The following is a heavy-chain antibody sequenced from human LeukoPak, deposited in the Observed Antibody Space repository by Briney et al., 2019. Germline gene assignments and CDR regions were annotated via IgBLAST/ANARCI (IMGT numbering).Heavy chain of an antibody. J-gene: IGHJ6*03. CDR3: ARVSWVRGVIITNYYYYMDV. CDR1: GFTFSSNW. D-gene: IGHD3-10*01. CDR2: IKKDGREK. V-gene: IGHV3-7*01. Sequence: GGSLRLSCSASGFTFSSNWVSWVRQAPGKGLEWVANIKKDGREKYYVDSVKGRLTISRDNAKNSLYLQMNSLRAEDTAVYYCARVSWVRGVIITNYYYYMDVWGKGTTVTISS.